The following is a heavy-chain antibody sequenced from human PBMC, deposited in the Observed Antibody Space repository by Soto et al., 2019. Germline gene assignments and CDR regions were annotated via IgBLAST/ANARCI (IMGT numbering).Heavy chain of an antibody. V-gene: IGHV1-3*01. D-gene: IGHD5-12*01. Sequence: QVPLVQSGAEVKKPGASVKVSCKASGYTFTTYTIHWVRQAPGQRLEWMGWINGGSGNTKYSQKFQDRVTITRDKSASTAYMELSNLRSDDTAVYYCARVKGGYDWGCFDYWGQGTLVTVSS. CDR1: GYTFTTYT. CDR3: ARVKGGYDWGCFDY. J-gene: IGHJ4*02. CDR2: INGGSGNT.